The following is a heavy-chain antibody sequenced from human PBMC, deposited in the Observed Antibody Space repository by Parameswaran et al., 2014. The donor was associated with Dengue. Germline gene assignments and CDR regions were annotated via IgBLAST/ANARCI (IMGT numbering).Heavy chain of an antibody. J-gene: IGHJ6*03. CDR1: GYSITNGYY. Sequence: ASETLSLTCGVSGYSITNGYYWGWFRQPPGKGLEWIASMYHSGSTYYNPSLKSRVTISVDTSKNQISLKLSSVTAADTAMYFCARELGSYHYYYYMDVWGKGTTVTVSS. CDR2: MYHSGST. V-gene: IGHV4-38-2*02. CDR3: ARELGSYHYYYYMDV.